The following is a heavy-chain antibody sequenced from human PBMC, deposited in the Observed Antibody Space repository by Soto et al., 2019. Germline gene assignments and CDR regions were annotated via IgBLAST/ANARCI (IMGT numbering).Heavy chain of an antibody. CDR3: ARGRIVATPSYYYYYYGMDV. V-gene: IGHV4-34*01. Sequence: SETLSLTCAVYGGSFSGYYWSWIRQPPGKGLEWIGEINHSGSTNYNPSLESRVTISVDTSKNQFSLKLSSVTAADTAVYYCARGRIVATPSYYYYYYGMDVWGQGTTVTVSS. CDR1: GGSFSGYY. D-gene: IGHD5-12*01. CDR2: INHSGST. J-gene: IGHJ6*02.